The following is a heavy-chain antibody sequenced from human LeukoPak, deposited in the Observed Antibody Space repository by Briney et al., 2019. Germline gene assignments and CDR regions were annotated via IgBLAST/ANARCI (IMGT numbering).Heavy chain of an antibody. CDR3: ARRRYYDGSGYLE. CDR2: IYSSGRS. Sequence: SETLSLTCSVSGDSVSRSDSYWDWIRQPPGKGLEWIGTIYSSGRSYYSPSLKSRVTMSVDPSNNQFSLNLRSVTAADTAVYYCARRRYYDGSGYLEWGQGTLLSVSS. D-gene: IGHD3-22*01. CDR1: GDSVSRSDSY. J-gene: IGHJ1*01. V-gene: IGHV4-39*01.